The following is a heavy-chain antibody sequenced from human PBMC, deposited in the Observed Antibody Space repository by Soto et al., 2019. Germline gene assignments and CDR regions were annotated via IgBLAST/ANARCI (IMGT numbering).Heavy chain of an antibody. D-gene: IGHD3-16*01. J-gene: IGHJ3*01. CDR2: IYWDDDK. Sequence: CGPTLVNPTQTLTLTCSFSGFSLTTSRVGVGWIRQPPGEALEWLAIIYWDDDKRYSPSLQSRLAITKDTSKNQVVLTMTNLDPVDTGTYYCAHIMITFGGVSALDAFDFWGPGTMVTVSS. CDR3: AHIMITFGGVSALDAFDF. CDR1: GFSLTTSRVG. V-gene: IGHV2-5*02.